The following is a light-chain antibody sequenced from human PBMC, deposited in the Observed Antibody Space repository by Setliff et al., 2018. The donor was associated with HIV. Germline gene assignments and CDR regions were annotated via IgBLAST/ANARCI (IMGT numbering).Light chain of an antibody. Sequence: EIVMTQSPATLSVSPGERATLSCRASQSVGTNLAWYQQKPGQVPGLLFYGASTRATGIPARFSGSGSGTDFSLTISSLQSEDFAVYYCQQYNNWPYSFGQGTKVDIK. CDR1: QSVGTN. J-gene: IGKJ2*03. CDR2: GAS. CDR3: QQYNNWPYS. V-gene: IGKV3-15*01.